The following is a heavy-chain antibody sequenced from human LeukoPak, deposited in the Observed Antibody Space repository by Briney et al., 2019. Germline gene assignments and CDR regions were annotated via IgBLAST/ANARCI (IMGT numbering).Heavy chain of an antibody. V-gene: IGHV3-21*01. J-gene: IGHJ5*02. CDR2: ICSSCSYI. Sequence: GGPLRLSCAASGFTFSSYSMIGARGAPGRGLEGLSSICSSCSYIYHTDSVRGRYTISRDNAKNSLYLQMNSQSADDTAVYFCARYLTVAGTPHWFAPWGQGTLVTVSS. D-gene: IGHD6-19*01. CDR1: GFTFSSYS. CDR3: ARYLTVAGTPHWFAP.